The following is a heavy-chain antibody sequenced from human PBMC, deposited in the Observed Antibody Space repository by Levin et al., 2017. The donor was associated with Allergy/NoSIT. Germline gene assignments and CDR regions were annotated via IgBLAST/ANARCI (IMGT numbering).Heavy chain of an antibody. Sequence: LSLTCAASGFPVSNNYMSWVRQAPGKGLEWVSLINSAGSTYYADSVKGRFTISRDNSKNTLYLQMNSLRAEDTAVYYCAGGFYYGSGNNWGYLANWGQGTLVTVSS. J-gene: IGHJ4*02. D-gene: IGHD3-10*01. CDR2: INSAGST. V-gene: IGHV3-66*02. CDR1: GFPVSNNY. CDR3: AGGFYYGSGNNWGYLAN.